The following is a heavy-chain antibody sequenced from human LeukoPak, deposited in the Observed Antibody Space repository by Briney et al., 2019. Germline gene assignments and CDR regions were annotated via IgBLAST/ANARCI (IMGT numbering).Heavy chain of an antibody. V-gene: IGHV1-3*01. Sequence: ASVKVSCKASGYTFTSYAMHWVRQAPGQRLEWMGWINAGNGNTKYSQKFQDRVTITTDTSASTAYMELSSLRSEDTAVYYCARDVHPYSYSWYYFDYWGQGTLVIVPS. CDR2: INAGNGNT. CDR3: ARDVHPYSYSWYYFDY. J-gene: IGHJ4*02. CDR1: GYTFTSYA. D-gene: IGHD6-13*01.